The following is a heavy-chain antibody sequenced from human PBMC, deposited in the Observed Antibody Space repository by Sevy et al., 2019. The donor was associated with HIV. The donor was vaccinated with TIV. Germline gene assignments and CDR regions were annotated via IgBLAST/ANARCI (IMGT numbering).Heavy chain of an antibody. D-gene: IGHD3-10*01. CDR1: GGSISSSDNY. Sequence: SETLSLTCTVSGGSISSSDNYWGWIRQPPGKGLDWIASSYYSGSTYYNPSLKSRVTISVDTSKNQFSLKLRSVTAADTAVYYGARRRVEDYYGSWTPPLVNGPFDIWGQGTMVTVSS. V-gene: IGHV4-39*01. J-gene: IGHJ3*02. CDR3: ARRRVEDYYGSWTPPLVNGPFDI. CDR2: SYYSGST.